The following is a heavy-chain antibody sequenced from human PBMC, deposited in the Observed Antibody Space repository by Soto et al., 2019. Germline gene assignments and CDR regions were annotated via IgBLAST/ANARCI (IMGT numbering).Heavy chain of an antibody. J-gene: IGHJ6*02. CDR1: GGTFSSYA. CDR2: IIPIFGTA. V-gene: IGHV1-69*13. D-gene: IGHD3-3*01. CDR3: ARLRFLEWLFPPGMDV. Sequence: GASVKVSCKASGGTFSSYAISWVRQAPGQGLEWMGGIIPIFGTANYAQKFQGRVTITADESTSTAYMELSSLRSEDTAVYYCARLRFLEWLFPPGMDVWGQGTTVTVSS.